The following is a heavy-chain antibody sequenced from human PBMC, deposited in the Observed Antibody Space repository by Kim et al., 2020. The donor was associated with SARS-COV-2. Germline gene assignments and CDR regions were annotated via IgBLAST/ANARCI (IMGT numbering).Heavy chain of an antibody. J-gene: IGHJ4*02. D-gene: IGHD3-9*01. V-gene: IGHV3-23*01. CDR2: SSGSGEGA. Sequence: GGSLRLSCRASGFTFNRYAMGWVRQAPGKGPEWVSSSSGSGEGAYYADSVKGRFTISRDNSKNTFYLQMNSLRAEDSAIYYCANCPILTGIDYWGQGSLV. CDR3: ANCPILTGIDY. CDR1: GFTFNRYA.